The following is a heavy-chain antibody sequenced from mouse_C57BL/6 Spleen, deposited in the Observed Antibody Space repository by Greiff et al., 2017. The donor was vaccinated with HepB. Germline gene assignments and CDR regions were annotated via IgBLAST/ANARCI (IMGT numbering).Heavy chain of an antibody. CDR1: GYAFSSSW. Sequence: LQESGPELVKPGASVKISCKASGYAFSSSWMNWVKQRPGKGLEWIGRIYPGDGDTNYNGKFKGKATLTADKSSSTAYMQLSSLTSEDSAVYFCAPHYYGSSHWFAYWGQGTLVTVSA. V-gene: IGHV1-82*01. CDR3: APHYYGSSHWFAY. CDR2: IYPGDGDT. J-gene: IGHJ3*01. D-gene: IGHD1-1*01.